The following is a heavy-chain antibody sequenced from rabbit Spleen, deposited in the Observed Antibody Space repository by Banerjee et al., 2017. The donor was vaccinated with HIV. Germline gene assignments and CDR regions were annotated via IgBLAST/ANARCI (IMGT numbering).Heavy chain of an antibody. CDR3: ARDYTGKCWYLDL. Sequence: QSLEESGGDLVQPGASLTLTCTASGFSFSSSYYMCWVRQAPGKGLEWIGCIGSGSGRTYYASWAKGRFTISKASSTTVTLQMTSLTAADTATYFCARDYTGKCWYLDLWGPGTLVTVS. V-gene: IGHV1S40*01. CDR1: GFSFSSSYY. J-gene: IGHJ4*01. CDR2: IGSGSGRT. D-gene: IGHD7-1*01.